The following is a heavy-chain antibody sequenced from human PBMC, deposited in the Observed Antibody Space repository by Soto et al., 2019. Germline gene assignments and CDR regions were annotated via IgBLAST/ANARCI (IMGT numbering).Heavy chain of an antibody. CDR3: ARDRWLDP. V-gene: IGHV4-59*01. J-gene: IGHJ5*02. Sequence: QVQLQESGPGLVKPSGTLSLTCTVSGGSISTYYWSWIRQPPGRGLEWIGYIYYTGTTNYNPSLKSRVTISIDTSKNQFSLKLSSVTAADTAVYYCARDRWLDPWGQGTLVTVSS. CDR2: IYYTGTT. CDR1: GGSISTYY.